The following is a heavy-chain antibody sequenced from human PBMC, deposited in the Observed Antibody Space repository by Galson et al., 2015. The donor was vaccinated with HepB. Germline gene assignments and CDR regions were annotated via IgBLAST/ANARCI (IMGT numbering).Heavy chain of an antibody. V-gene: IGHV3-23*01. CDR1: GFTFSSYA. J-gene: IGHJ4*02. Sequence: SLRLSCAASGFTFSSYAMSWVRQAPGKGLEWVSAISGSGGSTYYADSVKGRFTISRDNSKNTLYLQMNSLRAEDTAVYYCAKGTSSTYYYDSSGYHNPYDYWGQGTLVTVSS. CDR3: AKGTSSTYYYDSSGYHNPYDY. CDR2: ISGSGGST. D-gene: IGHD3-22*01.